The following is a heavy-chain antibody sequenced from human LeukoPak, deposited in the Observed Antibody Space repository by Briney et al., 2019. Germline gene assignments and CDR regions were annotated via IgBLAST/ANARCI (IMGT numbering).Heavy chain of an antibody. Sequence: GGSLRLSCAASGFTFSSYEMNWVRQAPGKGLEWVSYISSSGSTIYYADSVKGRFTISRDNAKNSLYLQMNSLRAEDTAVYYCARGDYYDSSGFYHDAFDIWGQGTMVAVSS. J-gene: IGHJ3*02. CDR1: GFTFSSYE. CDR3: ARGDYYDSSGFYHDAFDI. D-gene: IGHD3-22*01. CDR2: ISSSGSTI. V-gene: IGHV3-48*03.